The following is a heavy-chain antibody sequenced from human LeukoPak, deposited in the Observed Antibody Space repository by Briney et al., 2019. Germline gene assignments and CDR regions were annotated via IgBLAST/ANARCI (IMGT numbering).Heavy chain of an antibody. CDR2: INHSGST. J-gene: IGHJ3*02. CDR1: GGSFSGYY. V-gene: IGHV4-34*01. Sequence: SETLSLTCAVYGGSFSGYYWSLIRQPPGKGLEWIGEINHSGSTNYNPSLKSRVTISVDTSKNQFSLKLSSVTAADTAVYYCAREELDAFDIWGQGTMVTVSS. CDR3: AREELDAFDI. D-gene: IGHD1-7*01.